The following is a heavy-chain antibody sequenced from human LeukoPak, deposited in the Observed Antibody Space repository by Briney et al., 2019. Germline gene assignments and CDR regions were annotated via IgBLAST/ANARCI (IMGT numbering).Heavy chain of an antibody. CDR3: ARFLGMAVAAYYFDY. Sequence: SETLSLTCTVSGGSISSYYWSWIRQPPGKGLEWIGYIYYSGSTNYNPSLKSRVTISVDTSKNQFSLKLSSVTAADTAVYYCARFLGMAVAAYYFDYWGQGTLVTVSS. D-gene: IGHD6-19*01. CDR2: IYYSGST. J-gene: IGHJ4*02. V-gene: IGHV4-59*01. CDR1: GGSISSYY.